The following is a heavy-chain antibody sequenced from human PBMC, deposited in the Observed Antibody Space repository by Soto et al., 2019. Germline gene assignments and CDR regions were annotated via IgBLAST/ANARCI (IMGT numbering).Heavy chain of an antibody. V-gene: IGHV3-15*07. D-gene: IGHD2-2*01. CDR1: GFTSDNTW. CDR3: TTNSYSTMISVRFDY. J-gene: IGHJ4*01. Sequence: EVQLVESGGGLVRTGGSLRLSCAASGFTSDNTWINWVRQAPGKGLEWVGRLKSKVDGGTTDYAAPVKGRCPISRDDSKSTVYRQSTSLRTEKTVIYYCTTNSYSTMISVRFDYWGHGPLFTVSS. CDR2: LKSKVDGGTT.